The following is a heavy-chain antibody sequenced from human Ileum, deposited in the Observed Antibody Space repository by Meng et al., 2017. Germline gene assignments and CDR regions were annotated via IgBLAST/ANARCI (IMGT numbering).Heavy chain of an antibody. Sequence: LSLTCGASGFIISNYWLSWVRQAPGKGLEWVANIEDNGNRKFHVESVKGRFTISRDNAKNSIFLQMNSLRADDTAVYYCAREIIGTASAFDIWGQGTMVTVSS. D-gene: IGHD2/OR15-2a*01. J-gene: IGHJ3*02. CDR1: GFIISNYW. V-gene: IGHV3-7*01. CDR2: IEDNGNRK. CDR3: AREIIGTASAFDI.